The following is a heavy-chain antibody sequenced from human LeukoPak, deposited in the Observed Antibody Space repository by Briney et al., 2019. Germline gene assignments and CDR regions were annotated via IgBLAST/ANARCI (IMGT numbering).Heavy chain of an antibody. CDR3: ARASPTTNKGAYGWFDP. V-gene: IGHV4-4*07. CDR1: GGSISGYY. D-gene: IGHD1-14*01. CDR2: IYTSGST. Sequence: SETLSLTCTVSGGSISGYYWSWIRQPAGKGLEWIGRIYTSGSTNYNPSLTSRVTMSVDTSKNQFSLKLSSVTDADTAVYYCARASPTTNKGAYGWFDPWGQGTLVTVSS. J-gene: IGHJ5*02.